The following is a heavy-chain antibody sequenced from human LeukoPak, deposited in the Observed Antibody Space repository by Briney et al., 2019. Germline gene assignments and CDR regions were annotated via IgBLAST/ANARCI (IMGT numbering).Heavy chain of an antibody. J-gene: IGHJ4*02. Sequence: SGGSLRLSCAASGFTFSSYAMNWVRQAPGKGLEWVSYISSSGSTIYYADSVKGRFTISRDNAKNSLYLQMNSLRAEDTAVYYCAKDPDCTSGICYTFFDYWGQGTLVTVSS. CDR3: AKDPDCTSGICYTFFDY. V-gene: IGHV3-48*04. CDR2: ISSSGSTI. CDR1: GFTFSSYA. D-gene: IGHD2-8*01.